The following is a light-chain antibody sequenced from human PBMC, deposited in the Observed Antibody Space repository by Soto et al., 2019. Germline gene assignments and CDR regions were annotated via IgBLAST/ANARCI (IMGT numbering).Light chain of an antibody. J-gene: IGLJ1*01. Sequence: QSALTQPASVSGSPGQSITISCTGTTSDVGGYDYVSWYQQHAGKAPRLLIYGVTNRPSGVSSRFSGSRSATSASLTISGLQAEDEADYFCSSFTTSSTYVFGTGTKDTVL. CDR3: SSFTTSSTYV. CDR2: GVT. CDR1: TSDVGGYDY. V-gene: IGLV2-14*03.